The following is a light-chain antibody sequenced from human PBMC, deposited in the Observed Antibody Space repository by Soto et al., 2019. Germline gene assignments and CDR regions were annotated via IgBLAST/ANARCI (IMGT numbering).Light chain of an antibody. CDR1: HSVSSSY. CDR3: QQYGSSPRT. V-gene: IGKV3-20*01. CDR2: GAS. Sequence: ENVFTQSPGTLSLSPGERATLSCRASHSVSSSYLAWYQQKPGQAPRLLIYGASSRATGIPDRFSGSGSGTDFTLTISRLEPEDFAVYYCQQYGSSPRTFGQGTKVDIK. J-gene: IGKJ1*01.